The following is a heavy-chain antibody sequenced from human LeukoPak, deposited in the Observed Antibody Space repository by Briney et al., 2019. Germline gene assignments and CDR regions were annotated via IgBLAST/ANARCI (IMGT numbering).Heavy chain of an antibody. CDR2: ISSSSSTI. J-gene: IGHJ6*02. V-gene: IGHV3-48*04. CDR3: ARDVEDDYGDYFYPGGMDV. D-gene: IGHD4-17*01. Sequence: PGGSLRLSCAASGFTFSSYSMNWVRQAPGKGLEWVSYISSSSSTIYYADSVKGRFTISRDNAKNSLYLQMNSLRAEDTAVYYCARDVEDDYGDYFYPGGMDVWGQGTTVTVSS. CDR1: GFTFSSYS.